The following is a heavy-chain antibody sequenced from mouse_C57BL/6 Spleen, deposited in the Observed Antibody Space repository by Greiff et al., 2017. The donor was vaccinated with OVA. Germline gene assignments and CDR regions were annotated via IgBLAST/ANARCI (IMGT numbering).Heavy chain of an antibody. Sequence: EVKLQESGPELVKPGASVKMSCKASGYTFTDYNMHWVKQSHGKSLEWIGYINPNNGGTSYNQKFKGKATLTVNKSSSTAYMELRSLTSEDSAVYYCARGDTVVGDYAMDYWGQGTSVTVSS. CDR3: ARGDTVVGDYAMDY. CDR2: INPNNGGT. J-gene: IGHJ4*01. CDR1: GYTFTDYN. V-gene: IGHV1-22*01. D-gene: IGHD1-1*01.